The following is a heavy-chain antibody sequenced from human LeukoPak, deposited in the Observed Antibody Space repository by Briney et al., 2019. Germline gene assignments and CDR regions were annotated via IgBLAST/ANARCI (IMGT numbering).Heavy chain of an antibody. J-gene: IGHJ4*02. Sequence: SGTLSLTCAVSGGSISSSNWWSWVRQPPGKGLEWIGEIYHSGSTNYNPSLKSRVTISVDKSKNQFSLKLSSVTAADTAVYYCARSLHYYDSNLYFDYWGQGTLVTVSS. CDR3: ARSLHYYDSNLYFDY. D-gene: IGHD3-22*01. V-gene: IGHV4-4*02. CDR1: GGSISSSNW. CDR2: IYHSGST.